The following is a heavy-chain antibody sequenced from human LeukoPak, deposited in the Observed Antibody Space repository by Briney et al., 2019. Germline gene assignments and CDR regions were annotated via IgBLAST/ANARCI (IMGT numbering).Heavy chain of an antibody. CDR2: IRYDGSNK. Sequence: GGSLRLSCSASGFTFSSYAMSWVRQAPGKGLERVAFIRYDGSNKYYADSVKGRFTISRDNSKNTLYLQMNSLRAEDTAVYYCAITYYDFWSGSKAEYYFDYWGQGTLVTVSS. V-gene: IGHV3-30*02. CDR3: AITYYDFWSGSKAEYYFDY. D-gene: IGHD3-3*01. CDR1: GFTFSSYA. J-gene: IGHJ4*02.